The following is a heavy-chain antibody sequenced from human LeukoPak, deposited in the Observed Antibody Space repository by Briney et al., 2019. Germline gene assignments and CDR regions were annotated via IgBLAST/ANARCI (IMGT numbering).Heavy chain of an antibody. V-gene: IGHV1-2*02. D-gene: IGHD6-19*01. CDR3: AREGKLAVAGLMDY. CDR2: INPNSGGT. Sequence: ASVKVSCKASGYTFTSYDINWVRQAPGQGLEWMGWINPNSGGTNYAQKFQGRVTMTTDTSTSTAYMELRSLRSDDTAVYYCAREGKLAVAGLMDYWGQGTLVTVSS. J-gene: IGHJ4*02. CDR1: GYTFTSYD.